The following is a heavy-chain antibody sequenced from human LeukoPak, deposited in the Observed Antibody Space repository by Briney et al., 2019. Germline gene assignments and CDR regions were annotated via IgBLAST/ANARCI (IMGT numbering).Heavy chain of an antibody. J-gene: IGHJ4*02. Sequence: ASVKASCKASGYTFTGYYMHWVRQAPGQGLEWMGWINPNSGGTNYAQKFQGRVTMTRDTSISTAYMELSRLRSDDTAVYYCARDLTADYDFWSGYYSGSYYFDYWGQGTLVTVSS. D-gene: IGHD3-3*01. CDR3: ARDLTADYDFWSGYYSGSYYFDY. CDR1: GYTFTGYY. CDR2: INPNSGGT. V-gene: IGHV1-2*02.